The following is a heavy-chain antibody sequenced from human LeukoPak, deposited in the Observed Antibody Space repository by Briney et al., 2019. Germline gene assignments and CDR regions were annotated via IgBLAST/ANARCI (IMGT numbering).Heavy chain of an antibody. CDR3: ARVTVGGDGNWFDP. CDR2: IYYSGST. CDR1: GGSISSSSYY. D-gene: IGHD2-21*01. Sequence: SETLSLTCTVSGGSISSSSYYWGWIRQPPGKGLEWIGSIYYSGSTYYNPSLKSRVTISVDTSKNQFSLKLSSVTAADTAVYYCARVTVGGDGNWFDPWGQGTLVTVSS. V-gene: IGHV4-39*07. J-gene: IGHJ5*02.